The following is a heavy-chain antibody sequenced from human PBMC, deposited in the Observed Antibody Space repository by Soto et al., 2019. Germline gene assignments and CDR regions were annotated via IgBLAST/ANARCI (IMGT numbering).Heavy chain of an antibody. CDR1: GFTFSSYA. Sequence: EVQLLESGGGLVQPGGSLRLSCAASGFTFSSYAMSWVRQAPGKGLEWVSAISGSGGSTYYADSVKGRFTISRDNSKNTLDLQMNSLRAEDTAVYYCAKDQRVTICGVVRINWFDPWGQGTLVTVSS. CDR3: AKDQRVTICGVVRINWFDP. D-gene: IGHD3-3*01. V-gene: IGHV3-23*01. J-gene: IGHJ5*02. CDR2: ISGSGGST.